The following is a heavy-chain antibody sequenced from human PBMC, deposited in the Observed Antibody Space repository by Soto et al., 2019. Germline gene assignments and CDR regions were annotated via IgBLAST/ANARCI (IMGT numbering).Heavy chain of an antibody. CDR2: ISSSRSYI. D-gene: IGHD3-10*01. CDR3: ARGALYYASGSSKPDAFDI. Sequence: PGGSLRLSCAASGFTFSSYSMNWVRQAPGKGLEWVSSISSSRSYIYYADSVKGRFTISRDYSKNTLYLQMNSLRAEDTAVYYCARGALYYASGSSKPDAFDIWGQGTLVTVSS. CDR1: GFTFSSYS. J-gene: IGHJ3*02. V-gene: IGHV3-21*01.